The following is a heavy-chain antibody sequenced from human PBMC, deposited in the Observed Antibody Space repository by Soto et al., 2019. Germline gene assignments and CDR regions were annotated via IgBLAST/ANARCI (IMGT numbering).Heavy chain of an antibody. CDR1: GYTFTGYY. V-gene: IGHV1-2*04. Sequence: GASVKVSCKASGYTFTGYYMPWVRQAPGQGLEWMGWINPNSGGTNYAQKFQGWVTMTRDTSISTAYMELSRLRSDDTAVYYCARAQGHADLVATIFAFDIWGQGTMVTVSS. J-gene: IGHJ3*02. D-gene: IGHD5-12*01. CDR2: INPNSGGT. CDR3: ARAQGHADLVATIFAFDI.